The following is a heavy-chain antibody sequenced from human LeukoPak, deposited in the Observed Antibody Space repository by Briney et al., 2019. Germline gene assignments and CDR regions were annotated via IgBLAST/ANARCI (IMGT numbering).Heavy chain of an antibody. CDR2: IYPGDSET. V-gene: IGHV5-51*01. D-gene: IGHD1-26*01. J-gene: IGHJ4*02. Sequence: GESLKISCKGSGYRFTNYWIGWVRQMPGKGLEWMGIIYPGDSETRYSPSFQGQVTISADKSISTAYLQWSSLKASDTAMYYCARRRDLYSGSYYPFDYWGQGTLVSVSS. CDR3: ARRRDLYSGSYYPFDY. CDR1: GYRFTNYW.